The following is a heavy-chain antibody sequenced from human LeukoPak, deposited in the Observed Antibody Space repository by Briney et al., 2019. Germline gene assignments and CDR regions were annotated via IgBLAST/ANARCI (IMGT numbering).Heavy chain of an antibody. J-gene: IGHJ6*03. V-gene: IGHV4-38-2*02. CDR3: ASAPRGDTAMVGFYYYYMDV. Sequence: SETLSLTCTVSGYSISSGYYGGWIRQPPGKGLEWIGSIYHSGSTYYNPSLKSRVTISVDTSKKQFSLKLSSVTAADTAVYYCASAPRGDTAMVGFYYYYMDVWGKGTTVTVSS. CDR2: IYHSGST. CDR1: GYSISSGYY. D-gene: IGHD5-18*01.